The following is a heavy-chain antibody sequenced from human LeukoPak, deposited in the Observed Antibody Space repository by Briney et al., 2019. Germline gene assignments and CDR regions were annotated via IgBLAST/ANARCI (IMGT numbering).Heavy chain of an antibody. V-gene: IGHV5-51*01. CDR1: GYSFTSYW. CDR2: IYPGDSDT. CDR3: ARQITGTTGHDPYYYYYYMDV. D-gene: IGHD1-7*01. J-gene: IGHJ6*03. Sequence: GESLKISCKGSGYSFTSYWIGWVRQMPGKGLEWMGIIYPGDSDTRYSPSFQGQVTISADKSISTAYLQWSSLKASDTAMYYCARQITGTTGHDPYYYYYYMDVWGKGTTVTVSS.